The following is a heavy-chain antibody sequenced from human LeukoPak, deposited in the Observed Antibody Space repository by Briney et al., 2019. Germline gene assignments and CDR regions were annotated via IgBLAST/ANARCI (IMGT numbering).Heavy chain of an antibody. V-gene: IGHV4-34*01. CDR3: ARGERNFDWLPYY. J-gene: IGHJ4*02. Sequence: SETLSLTCAVYGGSFSGNYWSWIHQPPGKGLEWIGEINHSGSTNYNPSLKSRVTISVDTSKNQFSLKLSSVTAADTAVYYCARGERNFDWLPYYWGQGTLVTVSS. CDR2: INHSGST. D-gene: IGHD3-9*01. CDR1: GGSFSGNY.